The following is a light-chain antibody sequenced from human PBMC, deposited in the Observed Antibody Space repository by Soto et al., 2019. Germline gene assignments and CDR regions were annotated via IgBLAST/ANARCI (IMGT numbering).Light chain of an antibody. CDR2: AAS. Sequence: AIRMTQSPSSFSASTGDRVTITCRASQGISSYLAWYQQKPGKAPKLLLYAASTLQSGVTSRVSGSGSGTDFPLTISCLQSEGFGTYYCQQYYSYPITFGQGTRLEIK. CDR1: QGISSY. CDR3: QQYYSYPIT. J-gene: IGKJ5*01. V-gene: IGKV1-8*01.